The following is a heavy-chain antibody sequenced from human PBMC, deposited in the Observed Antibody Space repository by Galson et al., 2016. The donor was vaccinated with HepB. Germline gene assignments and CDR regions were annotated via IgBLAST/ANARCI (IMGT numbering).Heavy chain of an antibody. D-gene: IGHD2-2*01. CDR2: ISGNTGAA. V-gene: IGHV3-23*01. CDR1: GFIFSDYS. CDR3: AKGAHQLHLPLDP. J-gene: IGHJ5*02. Sequence: SLRLSCAASGFIFSDYSMNWVRQAPGKGPEWVATISGNTGAAYYADSVKGRFTISRDNSKTTVYLQMNSLRGEDTAVYYCAKGAHQLHLPLDPWGQGTRVTVSS.